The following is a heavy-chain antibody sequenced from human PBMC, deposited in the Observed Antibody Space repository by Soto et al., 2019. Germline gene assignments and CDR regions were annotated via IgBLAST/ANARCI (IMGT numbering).Heavy chain of an antibody. CDR3: ARGIAAAPGGMDV. J-gene: IGHJ6*02. D-gene: IGHD6-13*01. Sequence: GSLRLSCAASGFTFSSYAMSWVRQAPGKGLEWVSAISGSGGSTYYADSVKGRFTISRDNSKNTLYLQMNSLRAEDTAVYYCARGIAAAPGGMDVWGQGTTVTVSS. CDR1: GFTFSSYA. CDR2: ISGSGGST. V-gene: IGHV3-23*01.